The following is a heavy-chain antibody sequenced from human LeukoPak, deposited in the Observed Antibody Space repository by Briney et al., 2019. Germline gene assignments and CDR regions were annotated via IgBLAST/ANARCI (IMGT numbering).Heavy chain of an antibody. V-gene: IGHV4-34*01. J-gene: IGHJ3*02. Sequence: SETLSLTCAVYGGSFSGYYWSWIRQPPGKGLEWIGEINHSGSTNYNPSLKSRVTISVDTSKNQFSLKLSSVTAADTAVYYCARDADCTALSVFDIWGQGTMVTVSS. CDR3: ARDADCTALSVFDI. CDR1: GGSFSGYY. D-gene: IGHD2-21*02. CDR2: INHSGST.